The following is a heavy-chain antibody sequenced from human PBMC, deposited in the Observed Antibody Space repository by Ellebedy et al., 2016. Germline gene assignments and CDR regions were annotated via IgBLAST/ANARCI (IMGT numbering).Heavy chain of an antibody. CDR3: ARDVDVIRYFDWSFRSDYYGMDV. CDR2: INTDGSTT. Sequence: GESLKISXVASGFTFSSYWMHWVRQAPGKGLVWVSRINTDGSTTNYADSVKGRFTISRDNAKNTLYLQMNSLRAEDTAVYYCARDVDVIRYFDWSFRSDYYGMDVWGQGTTVSVSS. V-gene: IGHV3-74*01. D-gene: IGHD3-9*01. CDR1: GFTFSSYW. J-gene: IGHJ6*02.